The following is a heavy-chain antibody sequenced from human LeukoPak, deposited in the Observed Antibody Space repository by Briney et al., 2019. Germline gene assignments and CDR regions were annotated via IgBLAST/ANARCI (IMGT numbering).Heavy chain of an antibody. CDR2: IYSGGST. D-gene: IGHD3-16*01. CDR1: GFTVSSNY. Sequence: GGSLRLSCAASGFTVSSNYMSWVRQAPGKGLEWVSVIYSGGSTYYADSVKGRFTISRDNSKNTLYLQMNSLKAEDTAVYYCASNWAYDYVVQSYWGQGTLVTVPS. J-gene: IGHJ4*02. CDR3: ASNWAYDYVVQSY. V-gene: IGHV3-53*01.